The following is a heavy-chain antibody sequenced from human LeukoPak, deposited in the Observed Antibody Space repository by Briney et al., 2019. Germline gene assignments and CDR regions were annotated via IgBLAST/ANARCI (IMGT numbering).Heavy chain of an antibody. CDR1: GYTFTSYD. J-gene: IGHJ4*02. D-gene: IGHD3-22*01. CDR2: MNPNSGNT. Sequence: ASVKVSCKASGYTFTSYDINWVRQATGQGLEWMGWMNPNSGNTGYAQKFQGRVTMTRNTSISTAYMELSSLRSEDTAVYYCARGRGNYYDSSGYLLYWGQGTLVTVSS. CDR3: ARGRGNYYDSSGYLLY. V-gene: IGHV1-8*01.